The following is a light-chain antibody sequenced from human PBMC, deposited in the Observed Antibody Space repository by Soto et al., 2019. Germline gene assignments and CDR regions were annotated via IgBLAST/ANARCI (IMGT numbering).Light chain of an antibody. Sequence: QPVLTQSPSASASLGASVKLTCTLSSGHSNYAIAWHQQQSEKGPRYLMKLNSDGSHSKGDGIPDRFSGSSSGAERYLTISSXQSEDEADYYCQTWGSGIVVFGGGTQLTV. CDR1: SGHSNYA. V-gene: IGLV4-69*01. CDR3: QTWGSGIVV. J-gene: IGLJ2*01. CDR2: LNSDGSH.